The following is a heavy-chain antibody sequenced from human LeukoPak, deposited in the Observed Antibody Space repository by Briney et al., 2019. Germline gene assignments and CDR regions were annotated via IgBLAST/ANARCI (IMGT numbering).Heavy chain of an antibody. V-gene: IGHV3-48*02. Sequence: GGSLRLSYAASGFTFSSYGMNWVRQAPGKGLEWVSYISSTSRTIYYADSVKGRFTISRDNAKNSLYLQMNSLRDEDTAVYYFARDPLRWLQNNYYYYYMDVWGKGTTVTVSS. D-gene: IGHD5-24*01. CDR2: ISSTSRTI. CDR3: ARDPLRWLQNNYYYYYMDV. J-gene: IGHJ6*03. CDR1: GFTFSSYG.